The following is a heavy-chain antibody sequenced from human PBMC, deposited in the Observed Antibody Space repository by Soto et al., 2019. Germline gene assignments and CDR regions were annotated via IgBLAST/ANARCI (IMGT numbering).Heavy chain of an antibody. Sequence: SVKVSCKASGGTFSSYTISWVRQAPGQGLEWMGRIIPILGIANYAQKFQGRVTITADKSTSTAYMELSSLRSEDTAVYYCARDGDTAMVTGYYYYMDVWGKGTTVTVSS. CDR1: GGTFSSYT. D-gene: IGHD5-18*01. CDR2: IIPILGIA. V-gene: IGHV1-69*04. J-gene: IGHJ6*03. CDR3: ARDGDTAMVTGYYYYMDV.